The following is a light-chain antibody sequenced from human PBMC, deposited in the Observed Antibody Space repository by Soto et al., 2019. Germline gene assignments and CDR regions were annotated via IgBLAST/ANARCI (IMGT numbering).Light chain of an antibody. Sequence: EIVMKQCPATLGVSPGDTATLSRLASQSLGGNLAWYQQKPGQAPRLLIFRASSRAKGVPARFSASGSGTEFTLTISGLQSEDFAVYYCQHHYNWPITFGQGTKVDI. CDR3: QHHYNWPIT. CDR2: RAS. J-gene: IGKJ1*01. V-gene: IGKV3-15*01. CDR1: QSLGGN.